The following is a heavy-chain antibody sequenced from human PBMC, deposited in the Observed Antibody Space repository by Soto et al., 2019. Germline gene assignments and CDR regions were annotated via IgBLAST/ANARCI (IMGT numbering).Heavy chain of an antibody. CDR1: GASITSGSYS. Sequence: SETLSLTCTVSGASITSGSYSWSWIRQAPGKGLEWIGNIHVTGYTAFSPSLKRRVTMSVDTSKNQFSLNVNSVTAADTAVYFCARGGALRPNGHVTLAFWGQGTLVTVSS. CDR3: ARGGALRPNGHVTLAF. V-gene: IGHV4-30-2*01. CDR2: IHVTGYT. D-gene: IGHD1-26*01. J-gene: IGHJ4*02.